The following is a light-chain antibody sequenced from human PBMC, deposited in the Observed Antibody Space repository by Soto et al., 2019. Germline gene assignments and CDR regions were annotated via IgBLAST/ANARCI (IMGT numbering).Light chain of an antibody. CDR3: CSYAGISNFVV. J-gene: IGLJ2*01. CDR2: EVS. CDR1: SSDVGSYNL. V-gene: IGLV2-23*02. Sequence: QSALTQPASVSGSPGQSITISCTGTSSDVGSYNLVSWYQQHPGKAPKLMIYEVSKRPSGVSNRFSGSKSGNTASLTISWLQAEDEADYYCCSYAGISNFVVSGGGTKLTVL.